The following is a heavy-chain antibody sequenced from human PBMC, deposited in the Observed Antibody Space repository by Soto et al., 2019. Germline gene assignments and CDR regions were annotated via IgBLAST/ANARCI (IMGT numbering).Heavy chain of an antibody. CDR3: ARPTDLAGYYYAMDV. CDR1: GYSFSNYW. CDR2: VYPSDSDT. J-gene: IGHJ6*02. V-gene: IGHV5-51*01. Sequence: PGESLKISCKGSGYSFSNYWIVWVRQMPGKGLEWMGIVYPSDSDTRYSPSFQGQVTISADKSISTAYLQWSSLKASDTAIYYCARPTDLAGYYYAMDVWGQGTTVTVSS.